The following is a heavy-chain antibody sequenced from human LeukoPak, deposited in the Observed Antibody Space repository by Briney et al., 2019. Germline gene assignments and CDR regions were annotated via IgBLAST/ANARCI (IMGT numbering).Heavy chain of an antibody. CDR1: GDTFTSYA. J-gene: IGHJ5*01. CDR3: ARGDGYNYCPS. Sequence: SVKVSCKASGDTFTSYAISWVRQAPGQGLEWMGRIIPIFGTANYAQKFQGRVTITTDSSPSTAYMELSSLRPEDTAVYYCARGDGYNYCPSWGHGTLVTVSS. D-gene: IGHD5-24*01. V-gene: IGHV1-69*05. CDR2: IIPIFGTA.